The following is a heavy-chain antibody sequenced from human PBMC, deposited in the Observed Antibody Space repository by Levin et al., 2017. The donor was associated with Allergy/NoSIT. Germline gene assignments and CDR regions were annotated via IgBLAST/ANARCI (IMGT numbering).Heavy chain of an antibody. V-gene: IGHV3-53*01. Sequence: LSLTCAASGFTVSSNYMSWVRQAPGKGLEWVSVIYSGGSTYYADSVKGRFTISRDNSKNTLYLQMNSLRAEDTAVYYCARAVPPKDWGQGTLVTVSS. CDR2: IYSGGST. CDR1: GFTVSSNY. CDR3: ARAVPPKD. J-gene: IGHJ4*02. D-gene: IGHD2-2*01.